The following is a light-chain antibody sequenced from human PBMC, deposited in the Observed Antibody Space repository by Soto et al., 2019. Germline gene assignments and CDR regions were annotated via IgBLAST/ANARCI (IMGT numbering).Light chain of an antibody. CDR2: EVS. CDR1: SSDVGGYNY. V-gene: IGLV2-8*01. J-gene: IGLJ7*02. Sequence: QSALTQPPSASGSPGQSVTISCTGTSSDVGGYNYVSWYQQHPGKAPKLMIYEVSKRPSGVPDRFSGSKSGNTASLTVSGPQAEDGADYYCSLNAGRNNFIFGGGNKLTAL. CDR3: SLNAGRNNFI.